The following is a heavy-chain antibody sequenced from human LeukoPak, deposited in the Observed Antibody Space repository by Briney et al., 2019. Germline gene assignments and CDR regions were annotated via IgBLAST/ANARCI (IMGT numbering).Heavy chain of an antibody. CDR1: GYTFTCYY. CDR2: INPNSGGT. CDR3: ASEAGRRITMVRGIDDAFDI. Sequence: ASVKVSCKASGYTFTCYYMHWVRQAPGQGLEWMGRINPNSGGTNYAQKFQGRVTMTRDTSISTAYMELSRLRSDDTAVCYCASEAGRRITMVRGIDDAFDIWGQGTMVTVSS. V-gene: IGHV1-2*06. D-gene: IGHD3-10*01. J-gene: IGHJ3*02.